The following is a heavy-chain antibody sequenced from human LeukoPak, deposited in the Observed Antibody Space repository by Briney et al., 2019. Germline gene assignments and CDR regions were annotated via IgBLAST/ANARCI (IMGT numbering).Heavy chain of an antibody. CDR3: ARQPDDFSGWNNGQDFFDY. V-gene: IGHV4-59*01. CDR1: GGSISSYY. CDR2: FHYSGST. J-gene: IGHJ4*02. D-gene: IGHD6-19*01. Sequence: SETLSLTCTVSGGSISSYYWNWIRQPPGEGLEWIGYFHYSGSTNYNPSLKSRVTISVDTSKNQFSLKLSSVTAADTAVYYCARQPDDFSGWNNGQDFFDYWGQGTLVTVSS.